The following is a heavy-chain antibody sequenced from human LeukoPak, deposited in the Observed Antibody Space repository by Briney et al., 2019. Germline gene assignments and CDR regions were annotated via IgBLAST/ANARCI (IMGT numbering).Heavy chain of an antibody. CDR3: ARADYYTSGTYRYYFDY. J-gene: IGHJ4*02. Sequence: GGSLRLSCAASRFTFTTYAVHWVRQAPGKGLEWVALISNDGSKKYYADSVKGRFTISRNNSNNTLYLQMNSLRPEDTAVYYCARADYYTSGTYRYYFDYWGQGTLVTVSP. D-gene: IGHD3-10*01. V-gene: IGHV3-30-3*01. CDR2: ISNDGSKK. CDR1: RFTFTTYA.